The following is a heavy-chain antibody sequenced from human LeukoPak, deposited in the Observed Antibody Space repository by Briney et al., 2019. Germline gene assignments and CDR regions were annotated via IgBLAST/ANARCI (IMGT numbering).Heavy chain of an antibody. D-gene: IGHD3-22*01. Sequence: GGSLRLSCAASGFTFNSYAMIWVRQAPGKGLEWVSGISGSGGDTHYAESVKGRFTISIYNSKNTLYLQMNSLRAEDTAVYYCAGSDTIGYLPREWDYWYFALWGRGTLVTVSS. CDR3: AGSDTIGYLPREWDYWYFAL. J-gene: IGHJ2*01. CDR2: ISGSGGDT. V-gene: IGHV3-23*01. CDR1: GFTFNSYA.